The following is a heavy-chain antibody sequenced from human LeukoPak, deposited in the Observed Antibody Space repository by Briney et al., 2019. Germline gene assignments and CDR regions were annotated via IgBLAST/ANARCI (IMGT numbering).Heavy chain of an antibody. CDR1: GYSMSSGYY. V-gene: IGHV4-38-2*01. J-gene: IGHJ4*02. D-gene: IGHD3-10*01. CDR3: ARGTGGYYANFDY. CDR2: IYHSGST. Sequence: SETLSLTCAVSGYSMSSGYYWGWIRQPPGKGLDWIGSIYHSGSTYYNPSLKSRVTISVDTSKNQFSLRLSSVPAADTAVYHCARGTGGYYANFDYWGQGTLVTVSS.